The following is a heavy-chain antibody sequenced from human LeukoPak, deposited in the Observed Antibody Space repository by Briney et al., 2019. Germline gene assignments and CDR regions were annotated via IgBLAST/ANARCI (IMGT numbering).Heavy chain of an antibody. V-gene: IGHV3-66*01. Sequence: GGSLRLSCAASGFTVSSNYMSWVRQAPGKGLGWGSVIYTAGSTSSADSVKGRFTLSRDNSNNPLYLQMNGLRAEETAVYYCARGWTAFGYYFDYWGQGTLVTVSS. J-gene: IGHJ4*02. CDR1: GFTVSSNY. CDR3: ARGWTAFGYYFDY. CDR2: IYTAGST. D-gene: IGHD3/OR15-3a*01.